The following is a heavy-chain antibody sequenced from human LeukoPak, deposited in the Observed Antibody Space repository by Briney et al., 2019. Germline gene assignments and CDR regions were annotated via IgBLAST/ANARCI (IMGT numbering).Heavy chain of an antibody. D-gene: IGHD4-17*01. CDR1: GGSISSYY. CDR3: ARHGGGTTVTTAFGY. CDR2: IYYSGST. Sequence: PSETLSLTCTVSGGSISSYYWSWIRQPPGKGLEWIGYIYYSGSTNYNPSLKSRVTISVDTSKNQFSLKLSSVTAADTAVYYCARHGGGTTVTTAFGYWGQGTLVTVSS. J-gene: IGHJ4*02. V-gene: IGHV4-59*08.